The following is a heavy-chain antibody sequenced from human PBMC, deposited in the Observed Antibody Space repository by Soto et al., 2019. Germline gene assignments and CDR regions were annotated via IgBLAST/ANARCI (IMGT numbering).Heavy chain of an antibody. CDR3: ARAWKRRGAFDM. J-gene: IGHJ3*02. CDR2: INPSGGST. CDR1: GYTCTNYY. D-gene: IGHD1-1*01. V-gene: IGHV1-46*03. Sequence: ASVKVSCKASGYTCTNYYMHWVRQAPGQGLEWMGMINPSGGSTSYAQKFQGRVTMTRDSSTTTVYMDLSSLRFEDTAVYFCARAWKRRGAFDMWG.